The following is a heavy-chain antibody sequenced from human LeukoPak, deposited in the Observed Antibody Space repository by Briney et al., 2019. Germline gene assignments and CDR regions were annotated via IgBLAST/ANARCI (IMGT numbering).Heavy chain of an antibody. CDR2: INWNGGRI. Sequence: GGSLRLSCAASGFTFDDYGMSWVRQAPGKGLEWVSGINWNGGRISYADSVKGRSTISRDNAKNSLYLQMNSLRAEDTALYYCAKVGGSSHYYYMDVWGKGTTVTVSS. D-gene: IGHD1-26*01. V-gene: IGHV3-20*04. CDR3: AKVGGSSHYYYMDV. J-gene: IGHJ6*03. CDR1: GFTFDDYG.